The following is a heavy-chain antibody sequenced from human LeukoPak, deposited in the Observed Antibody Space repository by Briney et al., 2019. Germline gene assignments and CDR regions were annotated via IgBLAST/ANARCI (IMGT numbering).Heavy chain of an antibody. V-gene: IGHV1-69*05. CDR2: IIPIFGTA. Sequence: SVKVSCKASGGTFSSYAISWVRQAPGQGLEWMGRIIPIFGTANYAQKFQGRVTITTDESTSTAYMKLSSLRSEDTAVYYCARGPTEGTTVTGYDYWGQGTLVTVSS. CDR3: ARGPTEGTTVTGYDY. CDR1: GGTFSSYA. D-gene: IGHD4-17*01. J-gene: IGHJ4*02.